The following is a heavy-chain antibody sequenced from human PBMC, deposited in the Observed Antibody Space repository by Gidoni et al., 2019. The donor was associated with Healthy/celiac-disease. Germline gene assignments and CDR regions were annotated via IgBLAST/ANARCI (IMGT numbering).Heavy chain of an antibody. J-gene: IGHJ4*02. V-gene: IGHV3-9*01. CDR3: AKDIGGWYARYFDY. D-gene: IGHD6-19*01. Sequence: RFTISRDNAKNSLYLQMNSLRAEDTALYYCAKDIGGWYARYFDYWGQGTLVTVSS.